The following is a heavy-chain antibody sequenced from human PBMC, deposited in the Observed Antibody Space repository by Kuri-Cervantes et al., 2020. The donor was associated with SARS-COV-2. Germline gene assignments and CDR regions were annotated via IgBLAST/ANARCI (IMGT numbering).Heavy chain of an antibody. V-gene: IGHV1-2*02. CDR2: INPNSGGT. D-gene: IGHD3-3*01. CDR1: GYTFTGYY. Sequence: ASVKVSCKASGYTFTGYYMHWVRQAPGQGLEWMGWINPNSGGTNYAQKFQGRVTMTRDTSISTAYMELSRLRSDDTAVYYCARAPLDEFWCGYYYYFDYWGQGTLVTVSS. J-gene: IGHJ4*02. CDR3: ARAPLDEFWCGYYYYFDY.